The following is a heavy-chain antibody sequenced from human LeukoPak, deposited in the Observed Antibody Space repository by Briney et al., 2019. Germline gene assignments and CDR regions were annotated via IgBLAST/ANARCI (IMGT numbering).Heavy chain of an antibody. D-gene: IGHD1-26*01. CDR1: GFTFSSYG. J-gene: IGHJ4*02. CDR3: ARRQSGTNSLDY. CDR2: IWSDGSNK. V-gene: IGHV3-33*03. Sequence: GGSLRLSCAASGFTFSSYGMHWVRQAPGKGLEWVTVIWSDGSNKYYADSVRGRFAVSRDNSKSTLYLQMDSLRAEDTAVYYCARRQSGTNSLDYWGQGTLVSVSS.